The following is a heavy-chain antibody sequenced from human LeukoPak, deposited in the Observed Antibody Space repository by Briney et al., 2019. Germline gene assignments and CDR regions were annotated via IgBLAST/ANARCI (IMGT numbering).Heavy chain of an antibody. V-gene: IGHV3-11*01. CDR3: ARETSSGWDVKRYYFDY. CDR1: GFTFSDYY. Sequence: GGFLRLSCAASGFTFSDYYMSWIRQAPGKGLEWVSYISSSGSTIYYADSVKGRFTISRDNAKNSLYLQMNSLRAEDTAVYYCARETSSGWDVKRYYFDYWGQGTLVTVSS. J-gene: IGHJ4*02. D-gene: IGHD6-19*01. CDR2: ISSSGSTI.